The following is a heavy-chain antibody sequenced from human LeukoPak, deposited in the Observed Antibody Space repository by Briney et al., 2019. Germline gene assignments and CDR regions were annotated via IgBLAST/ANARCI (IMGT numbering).Heavy chain of an antibody. CDR1: GFTVSSNY. V-gene: IGHV3-66*01. CDR3: ARDLRLSRPLYYYYGMDV. D-gene: IGHD3-16*02. J-gene: IGHJ6*02. Sequence: GGSLRLSCPASGFTVSSNYMSWVRQAPGQGLEWVSVIYSGGSTYYADSVKGRFTISRDNSKNTLYLQMNSLRAEDTAVYYCARDLRLSRPLYYYYGMDVWGQGTTVTVSS. CDR2: IYSGGST.